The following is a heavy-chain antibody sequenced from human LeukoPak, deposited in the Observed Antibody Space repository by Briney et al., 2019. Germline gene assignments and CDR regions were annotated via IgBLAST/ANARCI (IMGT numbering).Heavy chain of an antibody. V-gene: IGHV3-23*01. J-gene: IGHJ3*02. CDR1: GFTFRSYA. CDR3: VREMATITYAFEM. CDR2: ISESGGAR. Sequence: GGSLRLSCAGSGFTFRSYALSWVRQAPGKGLEWVSAISESGGARNYLDSVKGRFTISRDNSKNTLYLQMSSLRAEDTAVYYCVREMATITYAFEMWGQVTMVTVSS. D-gene: IGHD5-24*01.